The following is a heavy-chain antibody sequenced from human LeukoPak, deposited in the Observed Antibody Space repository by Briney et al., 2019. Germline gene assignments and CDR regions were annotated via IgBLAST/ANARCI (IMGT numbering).Heavy chain of an antibody. CDR3: TTVVGYYDSSGYYYFDY. CDR2: IKSKTDGGTT. Sequence: GGSLRLSCAASGLTFSNAWMSWVRQAPGKGLEWVGRIKSKTDGGTTDYAAPVKGRFTISRDDSKNTLYLQMNSLKTEDTAVYYCTTVVGYYDSSGYYYFDYWGQGTLVTVSS. V-gene: IGHV3-15*01. CDR1: GLTFSNAW. D-gene: IGHD3-22*01. J-gene: IGHJ4*02.